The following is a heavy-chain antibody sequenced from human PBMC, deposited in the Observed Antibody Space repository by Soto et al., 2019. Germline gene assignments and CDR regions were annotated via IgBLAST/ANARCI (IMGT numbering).Heavy chain of an antibody. J-gene: IGHJ4*02. D-gene: IGHD2-2*01. CDR2: TNEDGSEK. CDR3: VSAISTGASY. CDR1: GFSFSSYW. V-gene: IGHV3-7*02. Sequence: EVQLLESGGGLVQPGGSLRLSCAGSGFSFSSYWINWVRQAPGKGLEWVANTNEDGSEKYDVDYVKGRFSLSKNNTKNSLYLQINSLRAEDTAVYYCVSAISTGASYWGQGTLVTVSS.